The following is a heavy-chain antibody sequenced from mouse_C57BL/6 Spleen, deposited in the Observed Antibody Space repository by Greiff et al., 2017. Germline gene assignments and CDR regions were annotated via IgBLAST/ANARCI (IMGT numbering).Heavy chain of an antibody. CDR3: ARDDGSSYWYFDV. V-gene: IGHV1-69*01. CDR1: GYTFTSYW. Sequence: QVQLQQPGAELVMPGASVKLSCKASGYTFTSYWMHWVKQRPGHGLEWIGEIDPSDSYTNYNQKFKGKSTLTVDKSSSTAYMQLSSLTSEDSAVYYCARDDGSSYWYFDVWGTGTTVTVSS. J-gene: IGHJ1*03. D-gene: IGHD1-1*01. CDR2: IDPSDSYT.